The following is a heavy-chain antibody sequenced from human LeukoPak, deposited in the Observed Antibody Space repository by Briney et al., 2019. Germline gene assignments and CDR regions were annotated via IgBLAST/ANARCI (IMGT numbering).Heavy chain of an antibody. CDR2: INPSGGST. CDR1: GYTFTSYY. J-gene: IGHJ4*02. V-gene: IGHV1-46*01. Sequence: GASVKVSCKASGYTFTSYYMHWVRQAPGQGLEWMGIINPSGGSTSYAQKFQGRVTMTRDTSTSTVYMELSSLRSEDTAVYYCARGMTTVTTGAALIFCYWGQGTLVTVSS. CDR3: ARGMTTVTTGAALIFCY. D-gene: IGHD4-17*01.